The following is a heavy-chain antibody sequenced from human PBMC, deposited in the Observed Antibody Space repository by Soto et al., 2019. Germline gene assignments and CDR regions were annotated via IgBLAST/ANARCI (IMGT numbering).Heavy chain of an antibody. D-gene: IGHD3-9*01. CDR1: GDSISSSY. Sequence: SETLSLTCRVSGDSISSSYWSWIRQPPGKGLEWIGSTYYSGNTNYNPSLKSRVTISVDTSKNQVSLRLNSVTAADTAVYYCARIFVWRFDPWGQGALVTVSA. CDR2: TYYSGNT. J-gene: IGHJ5*02. CDR3: ARIFVWRFDP. V-gene: IGHV4-59*01.